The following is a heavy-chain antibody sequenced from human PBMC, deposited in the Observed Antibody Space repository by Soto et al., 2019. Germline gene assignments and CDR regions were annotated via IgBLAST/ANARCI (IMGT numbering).Heavy chain of an antibody. D-gene: IGHD3-10*01. CDR3: DSHYTVLLWFAAPSVKTYMDV. J-gene: IGHJ6*03. CDR2: VSHSGNT. Sequence: QVQLQQWGAGLVKPSETLSLTCAVYGGSFSGYSWGWIRQSPGKGLGWIGEVSHSGNTNYNPSLNSRGNRSVETATNQFSLKLSSVTAADTAIYYCDSHYTVLLWFAAPSVKTYMDVWGKGTTVTVSS. CDR1: GGSFSGYS. V-gene: IGHV4-34*01.